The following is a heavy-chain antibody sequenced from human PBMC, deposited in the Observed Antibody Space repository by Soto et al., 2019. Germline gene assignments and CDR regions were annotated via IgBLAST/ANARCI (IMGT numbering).Heavy chain of an antibody. Sequence: GSGPTLVNPTQTLTLTCTFSGFSLSTSGMCVSWIRQPPGKALEWLALIDWDDDKYYSTFLKTRLTISKDTSKNQVVLTMTNMDPVDTATYYCARIVWGSIAAAPREMDGMDVWGQGTTVTVSS. D-gene: IGHD6-13*01. CDR2: IDWDDDK. V-gene: IGHV2-70*01. J-gene: IGHJ6*02. CDR1: GFSLSTSGMC. CDR3: ARIVWGSIAAAPREMDGMDV.